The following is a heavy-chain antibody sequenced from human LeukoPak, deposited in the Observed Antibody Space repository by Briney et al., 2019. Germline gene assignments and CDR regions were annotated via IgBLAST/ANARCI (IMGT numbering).Heavy chain of an antibody. CDR2: ISGGAYST. CDR3: AKDSPVLTY. V-gene: IGHV3-23*01. Sequence: GGSLRLSCAAFGFTVSSFGMSWVRQAPGKGLEWVSAISGGAYSTYYADSVKGRFTISRDNSKNTLYLQMNSLRAEDTAVYYCAKDSPVLTYWGQGTLVTVSS. J-gene: IGHJ4*02. CDR1: GFTVSSFG.